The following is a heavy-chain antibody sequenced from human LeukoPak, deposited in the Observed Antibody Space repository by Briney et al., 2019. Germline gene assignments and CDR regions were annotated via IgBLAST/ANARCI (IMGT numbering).Heavy chain of an antibody. CDR2: ISYDGSNK. J-gene: IGHJ6*02. V-gene: IGHV3-30-3*01. CDR1: GFTFSSYA. Sequence: PGRSLRLSCAASGFTFSSYAMHWVRQAPGKGLEWVAVISYDGSNKYYADSVKGRFTISRDNSKNTLYLQMNSLRAEDTAVYYCARDVGVGYEIFYYYYGMDVWGQGTTVTVSS. CDR3: ARDVGVGYEIFYYYYGMDV. D-gene: IGHD5-12*01.